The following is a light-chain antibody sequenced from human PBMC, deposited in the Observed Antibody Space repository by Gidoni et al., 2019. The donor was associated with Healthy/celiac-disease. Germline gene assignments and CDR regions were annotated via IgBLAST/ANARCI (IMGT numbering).Light chain of an antibody. V-gene: IGKV1-39*01. CDR1: QSISSY. J-gene: IGKJ1*01. CDR2: AAS. CDR3: QQSYSTLYT. Sequence: DIQITQSPSSLSASVGDRVTITCRASQSISSYLNWYQQKPGKAPKLLIYAASSLQSGVPSRFSGSGSGTDFTLTISSLQPEDFATYYCQQSYSTLYTFGQGTKVEIK.